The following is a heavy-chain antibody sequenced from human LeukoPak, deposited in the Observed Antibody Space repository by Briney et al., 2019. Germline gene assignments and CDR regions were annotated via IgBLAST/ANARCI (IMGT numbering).Heavy chain of an antibody. CDR3: ARPETQYSSGLDGFDI. J-gene: IGHJ3*02. Sequence: PGGSLRLSCVASGFTFSGFWMHWVRQAPGKGLVWVSRISSDGSRTTYADSVKGRFTISRDNAKNTLYLQMNSLRTEDTAVYYCARPETQYSSGLDGFDIWGQGTMVTVSS. V-gene: IGHV3-74*01. CDR1: GFTFSGFW. CDR2: ISSDGSRT. D-gene: IGHD6-19*01.